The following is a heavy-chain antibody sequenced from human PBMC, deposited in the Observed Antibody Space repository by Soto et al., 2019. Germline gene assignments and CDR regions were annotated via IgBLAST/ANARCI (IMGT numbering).Heavy chain of an antibody. CDR2: IKSKTDGGTT. V-gene: IGHV3-15*07. Sequence: EVQLVESGGGLVKPGGSLRLSCAASGFTFSNAWMNWVRQAPGKGLEWVGRIKSKTDGGTTDYAAPVKGRFTISRDDSKNTLYQQMNSLKTEDTAVYYCTTDSNYQYSGYHRAYYYYGMDVWGQGTTVTVSS. D-gene: IGHD5-12*01. J-gene: IGHJ6*02. CDR1: GFTFSNAW. CDR3: TTDSNYQYSGYHRAYYYYGMDV.